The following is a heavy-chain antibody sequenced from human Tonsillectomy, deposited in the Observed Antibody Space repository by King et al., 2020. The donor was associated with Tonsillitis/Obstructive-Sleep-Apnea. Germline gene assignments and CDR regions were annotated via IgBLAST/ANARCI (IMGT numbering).Heavy chain of an antibody. V-gene: IGHV3-33*01. Sequence: VQLVESGGGVVQPGRSLRLSCAASGFTFSSYGMHWVRQAPGKGLEWVAVIWCDGSNKDYADSVKGRFTISRDNSKNTLYLQMNSLRAEDTAVYYCARDRVLVVVPAADGGYFDLWGRGTLVTVSS. CDR1: GFTFSSYG. CDR2: IWCDGSNK. J-gene: IGHJ2*01. CDR3: ARDRVLVVVPAADGGYFDL. D-gene: IGHD2-2*01.